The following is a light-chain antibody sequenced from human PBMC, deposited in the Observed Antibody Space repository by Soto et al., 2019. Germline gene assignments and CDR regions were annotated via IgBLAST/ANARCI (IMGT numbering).Light chain of an antibody. CDR1: QTISSNY. J-gene: IGKJ3*01. CDR3: QQYGSSPFT. CDR2: GTS. Sequence: EIVLTQSPGILSLSPGERATLSCRASQTISSNYLAWYQQKPGQAPRLLISGTSIRATGIPHRFSGSGSGIDFTLTISNLEPEVYAVFYCQQYGSSPFTFGPGTKVDFK. V-gene: IGKV3-20*01.